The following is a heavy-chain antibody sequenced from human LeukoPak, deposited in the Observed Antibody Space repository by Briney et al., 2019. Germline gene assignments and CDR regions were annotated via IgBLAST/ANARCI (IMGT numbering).Heavy chain of an antibody. CDR2: IIPIFGTA. J-gene: IGHJ6*02. D-gene: IGHD6-13*01. V-gene: IGHV1-69*13. CDR3: ARAPHRTSSWYYYYYGMDV. CDR1: GGTFSSYA. Sequence: GASVKVSRKASGGTFSSYAISWVRQAPGQGLEWMGGIIPIFGTANYAQKFQGRVTITADESTSTAYMELCSLRSEDTAVYYCARAPHRTSSWYYYYYGMDVWGQGTTVTVS.